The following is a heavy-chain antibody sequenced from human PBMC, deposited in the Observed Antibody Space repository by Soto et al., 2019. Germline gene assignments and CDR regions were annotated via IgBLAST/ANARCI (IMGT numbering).Heavy chain of an antibody. CDR3: ARYDSGFSGSHYIDYFNY. D-gene: IGHD1-26*01. V-gene: IGHV1-3*01. J-gene: IGHJ4*02. CDR1: GYTFTSYA. CDR2: INAGNGNT. Sequence: ASVKVSCKASGYTFTSYAMRWVRQAPGQRLEWMGWINAGNGNTYYSEHFQGRVTFTRDTSAGTVYMQLSSLTSEDTAVYYCARYDSGFSGSHYIDYFNYWGQGALVTVSS.